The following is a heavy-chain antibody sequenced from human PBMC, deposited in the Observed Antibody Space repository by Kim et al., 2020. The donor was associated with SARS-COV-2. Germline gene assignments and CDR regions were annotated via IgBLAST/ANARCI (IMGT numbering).Heavy chain of an antibody. CDR2: ISSDGGTT. CDR1: GFTFSSYC. D-gene: IGHD1-26*01. V-gene: IGHV3-74*01. CDR3: ASRRYTGTYYYFDY. J-gene: IGHJ4*02. Sequence: GGSLRLSCAASGFTFSSYCMHWVRQAPGKGLVWVSRISSDGGTTSYADSVKGRFTISRDNAKSTLYLQMNSLRAEDTAVYYCASRRYTGTYYYFDYWGQGTLVTVPS.